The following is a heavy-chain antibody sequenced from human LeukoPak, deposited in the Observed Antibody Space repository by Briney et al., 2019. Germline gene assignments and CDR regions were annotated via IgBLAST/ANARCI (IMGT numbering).Heavy chain of an antibody. V-gene: IGHV3-30*03. J-gene: IGHJ4*02. Sequence: GGSLRLSCAASGFTFSRHGMHWVRQAPGKGLEWVAVISYDGSNRCYADSVKGRFTISRDNSKNTLYLQMNSLRAEDTAVYYCARDLSGSYSVDYWGQETLVTVSS. CDR2: ISYDGSNR. D-gene: IGHD1-26*01. CDR1: GFTFSRHG. CDR3: ARDLSGSYSVDY.